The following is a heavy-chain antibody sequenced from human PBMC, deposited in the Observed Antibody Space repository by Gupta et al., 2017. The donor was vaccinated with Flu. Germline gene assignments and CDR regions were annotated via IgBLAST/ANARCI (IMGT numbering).Heavy chain of an antibody. CDR1: GFIFSSYG. D-gene: IGHD3-10*01. V-gene: IGHV3-30*18. CDR3: AKVPYYGSGSYGKDAFDI. J-gene: IGHJ3*02. CDR2: ISYDGSNK. Sequence: QVQLVESGGGVVQPGRSLRLSCSASGFIFSSYGMHWVRQAPGKGLEWVAVISYDGSNKYYADSVKGRFTISRDNSKNTLYLQMNSLRAEDTAVYYCAKVPYYGSGSYGKDAFDIWGQGTMVTVSS.